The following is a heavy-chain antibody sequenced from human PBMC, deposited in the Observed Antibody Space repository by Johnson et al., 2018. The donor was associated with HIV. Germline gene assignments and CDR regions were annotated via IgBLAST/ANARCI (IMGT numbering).Heavy chain of an antibody. CDR3: AREVYAFDV. CDR2: IYWTGGRT. Sequence: VQLVESGGGVVRPGGSLRLSCAASGFSFDDYDMSWVRQAPGKGLEWVSGIYWTGGRTRYADSVKGRFTISRDNAKTTLYLQMNSLRAEDPAVYYCAREVYAFDVWCPGTVVTVSS. CDR1: GFSFDDYD. J-gene: IGHJ3*01. V-gene: IGHV3-20*04.